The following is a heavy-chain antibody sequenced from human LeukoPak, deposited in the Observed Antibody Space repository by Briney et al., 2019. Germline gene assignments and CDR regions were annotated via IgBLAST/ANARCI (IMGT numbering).Heavy chain of an antibody. CDR3: ARNGYYYDSSGYSHDAFDI. V-gene: IGHV3-11*01. Sequence: GGSLRLSCAASGFTFSDYYMSWIRQAPGKGLEWVSYISSSGSTIYYADSVKGRFTISRDNSKNTLYLQMNSLRAEDTAVYYCARNGYYYDSSGYSHDAFDIWGQGTMVTVSS. D-gene: IGHD3-22*01. CDR2: ISSSGSTI. J-gene: IGHJ3*02. CDR1: GFTFSDYY.